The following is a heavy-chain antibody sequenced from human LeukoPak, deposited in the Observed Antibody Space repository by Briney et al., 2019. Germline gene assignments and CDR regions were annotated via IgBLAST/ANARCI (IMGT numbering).Heavy chain of an antibody. CDR1: GCTFINYD. Sequence: GASVKVSCKASGCTFINYDINWVRQATGQGLEWMGWMNPNSGNTGYAQKFQGRVTMTRNTSISTAYMELSSLRSEDTAVYYCARGIAAAEVGYWGQGTLVTVSS. J-gene: IGHJ4*02. V-gene: IGHV1-8*01. CDR2: MNPNSGNT. D-gene: IGHD6-13*01. CDR3: ARGIAAAEVGY.